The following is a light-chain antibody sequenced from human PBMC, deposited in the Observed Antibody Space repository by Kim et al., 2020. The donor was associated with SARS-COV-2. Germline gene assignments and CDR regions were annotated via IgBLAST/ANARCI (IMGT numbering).Light chain of an antibody. J-gene: IGLJ2*01. V-gene: IGLV2-14*03. CDR2: DVS. CDR3: CSYASSITYV. CDR1: NSDVGGYNF. Sequence: QSALTQPASVSGSPGQSITISCTGTNSDVGGYNFVSWYQQHPGKAPKLMIYDVSKRPSGVSNRFSGSKSGNTASLSISGLQAGDEADYYCCSYASSITYVFGGGTQLTVL.